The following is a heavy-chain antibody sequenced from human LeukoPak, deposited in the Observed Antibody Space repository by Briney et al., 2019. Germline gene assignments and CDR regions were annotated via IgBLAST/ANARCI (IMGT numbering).Heavy chain of an antibody. CDR1: GVSFSNYY. Sequence: SETLSLTCTVSGVSFSNYYWSWIRQPAGKGLEWIGRIYSSGTTNYNASLKSRVTMSVDTSKNQFSLKLSSVTAADTAVYYCARQGSGNYLSPVNYWGQGTLVTVSS. CDR2: IYSSGTT. V-gene: IGHV4-4*07. J-gene: IGHJ4*02. CDR3: ARQGSGNYLSPVNY. D-gene: IGHD1-26*01.